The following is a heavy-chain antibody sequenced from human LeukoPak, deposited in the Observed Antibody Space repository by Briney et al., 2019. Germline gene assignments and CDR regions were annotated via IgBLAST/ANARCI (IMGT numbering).Heavy chain of an antibody. J-gene: IGHJ4*02. D-gene: IGHD6-6*01. CDR2: ISSNGGST. Sequence: PGGSLRLSCSASGFTFSSYAMHWVRQAPGKGLEYVSAISSNGGSTCYADSVKGRFTMSRDNSKNTLYLQMSSLRAEDTAVYYCARLESGSSPSDSWGQGTLVTVSS. CDR1: GFTFSSYA. V-gene: IGHV3-64D*09. CDR3: ARLESGSSPSDS.